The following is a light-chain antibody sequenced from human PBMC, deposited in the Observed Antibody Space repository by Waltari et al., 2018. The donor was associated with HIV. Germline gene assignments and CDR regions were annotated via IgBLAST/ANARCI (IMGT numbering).Light chain of an antibody. V-gene: IGLV2-23*02. CDR2: EVS. CDR3: CAYAGSTTYVI. Sequence: QSALTQPASVSGSPGQSITISCTGTSSDVGGYNLVSWYQQHPGKAPKLRIYEVSKRLSGVFKRFSGPKSGNTASRTISGLQAEDEADYYCCAYAGSTTYVIFGGGTKLTVL. CDR1: SSDVGGYNL. J-gene: IGLJ2*01.